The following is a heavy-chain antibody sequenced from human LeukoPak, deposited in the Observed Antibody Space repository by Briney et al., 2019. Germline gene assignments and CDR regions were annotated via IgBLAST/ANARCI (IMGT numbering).Heavy chain of an antibody. J-gene: IGHJ4*02. CDR3: ARGLSPVGYFDY. CDR2: INHSGST. V-gene: IGHV4-34*01. CDR1: GGSFSGYY. Sequence: SETLSLTCAVYGGSFSGYYWSWIRQPPGKGLEWIGEINHSGSTNYNPSLKSRVTISVDTSKNQFSLKLSSVTAADTAVYYCARGLSPVGYFDYWGQGTLVTVSP.